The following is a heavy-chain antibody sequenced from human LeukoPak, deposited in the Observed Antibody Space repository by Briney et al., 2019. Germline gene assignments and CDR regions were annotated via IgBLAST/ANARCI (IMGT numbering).Heavy chain of an antibody. D-gene: IGHD1-26*01. V-gene: IGHV1-18*01. Sequence: ASVKVSCKASVYTFTSYGISWVRQAPGQGLEWMGWISAYNGNTNYAQKLQGRVTMTTDTSTSTAYTELRSLRSDDTAVYYWARDGVSGSYFNAFDIWGQGTMVTVSS. CDR1: VYTFTSYG. CDR2: ISAYNGNT. J-gene: IGHJ3*02. CDR3: ARDGVSGSYFNAFDI.